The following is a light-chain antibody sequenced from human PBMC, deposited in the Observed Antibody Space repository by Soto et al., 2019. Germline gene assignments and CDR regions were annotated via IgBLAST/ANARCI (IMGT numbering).Light chain of an antibody. CDR3: SSFTSSDTYV. CDR1: SSDVGSFNR. V-gene: IGLV2-18*02. Sequence: QSVLTQPPSVSGSPGQSVAISCTGTSSDVGSFNRVSWYQQSPGTAPKLIIYDVNNRPSGVPDRFSGSKSGNAASLTISGLQAEDESDYYCSSFTSSDTYVFGTGNKLTVL. J-gene: IGLJ1*01. CDR2: DVN.